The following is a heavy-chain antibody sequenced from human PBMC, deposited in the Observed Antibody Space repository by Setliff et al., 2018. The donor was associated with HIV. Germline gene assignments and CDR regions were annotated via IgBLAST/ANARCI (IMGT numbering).Heavy chain of an antibody. J-gene: IGHJ4*02. CDR1: GGSISNNSYY. CDR2: IYYSGTT. D-gene: IGHD3-22*01. V-gene: IGHV4-61*05. CDR3: ARLQDSSGYYRY. Sequence: SETLSLTCTVSGGSISNNSYYWTWIRQPPGKGLEWIGYIYYSGTTNYNPSLRSRVTISVGTSKNQFSLKLSSVTAADTAVYYCARLQDSSGYYRYWGQGTLVTVSS.